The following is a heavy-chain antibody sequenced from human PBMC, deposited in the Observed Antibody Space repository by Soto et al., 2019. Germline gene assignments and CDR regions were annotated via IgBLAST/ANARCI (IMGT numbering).Heavy chain of an antibody. V-gene: IGHV3-30-3*01. CDR3: VRGAAGTHYYGMDV. Sequence: QVQLVGSGGGVVQPGRSLRLSCAVSGFTFSRYAIHWVRQVPGKGLEWVAVISHDGNSKYYADSVKGRFTISRDNSENTLFLQMNSLRPEDTAVYYCVRGAAGTHYYGMDVWGQGTTVAVSS. CDR2: ISHDGNSK. D-gene: IGHD6-25*01. CDR1: GFTFSRYA. J-gene: IGHJ6*02.